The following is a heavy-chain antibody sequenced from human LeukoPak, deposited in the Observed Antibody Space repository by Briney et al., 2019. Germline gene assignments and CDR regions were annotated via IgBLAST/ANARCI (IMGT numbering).Heavy chain of an antibody. Sequence: GGSLRLSCAASGFTFSSYSMNWVRQAPGKGLEWVSSISSSSSYIYYADSVKGRFTIFKANAKNSLYLQMNSLRAEDTAVDYCARHCSSTSCYSDYWGQGTLVTVSS. CDR3: ARHCSSTSCYSDY. J-gene: IGHJ4*02. V-gene: IGHV3-21*01. CDR2: ISSSSSYI. D-gene: IGHD2-2*01. CDR1: GFTFSSYS.